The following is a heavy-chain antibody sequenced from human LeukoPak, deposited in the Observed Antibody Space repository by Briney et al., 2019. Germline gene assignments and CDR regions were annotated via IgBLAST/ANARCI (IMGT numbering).Heavy chain of an antibody. D-gene: IGHD6-19*01. CDR3: ARDGSSGYY. CDR2: ISAYNGNT. CDR1: GYTFTGYY. V-gene: IGHV1-18*04. J-gene: IGHJ4*02. Sequence: EASVKVSCKASGYTFTGYYMHWVRQAPGQGLEWMGWISAYNGNTNYAQKLQGRVTMTTDTSTSTAYMELRSLRSDDTAVYYCARDGSSGYYWGQGTLVTVSS.